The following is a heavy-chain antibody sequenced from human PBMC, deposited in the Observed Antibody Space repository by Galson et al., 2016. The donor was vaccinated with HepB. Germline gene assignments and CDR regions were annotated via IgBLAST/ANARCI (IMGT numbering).Heavy chain of an antibody. CDR1: GFTFSDYY. V-gene: IGHV3-33*06. J-gene: IGHJ6*02. CDR3: AKDRETWAPYGMEV. CDR2: IWYDGRTE. D-gene: IGHD3-16*01. Sequence: SLRLSCAASGFTFSDYYMSWIRQAPGKGLEWVAVIWYDGRTEYYADSVKGRFAISRDNSGDTLYLYMNSLRVEDTAVYYCAKDRETWAPYGMEVWGQGTTVTVSS.